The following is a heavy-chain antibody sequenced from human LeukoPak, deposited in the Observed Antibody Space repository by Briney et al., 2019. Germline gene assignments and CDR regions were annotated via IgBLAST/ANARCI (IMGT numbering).Heavy chain of an antibody. CDR2: ISGSGGST. D-gene: IGHD3-10*01. J-gene: IGHJ4*02. V-gene: IGHV3-23*01. CDR3: AKGWFRELTQC. Sequence: PGGSLRLSCAASGFTFSSYAMSWVRQAPGKGLEWVSAISGSGGSTYYADSVKGRFTISRDNTENTLYPQMNSLRGEDTAVYYCAKGWFRELTQCWGQGTLVTVSS. CDR1: GFTFSSYA.